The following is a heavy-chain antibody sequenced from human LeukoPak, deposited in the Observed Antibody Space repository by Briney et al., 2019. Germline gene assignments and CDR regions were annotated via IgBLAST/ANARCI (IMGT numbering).Heavy chain of an antibody. J-gene: IGHJ4*02. V-gene: IGHV4-59*01. CDR3: ARMTFTMIDY. CDR1: GGSISIYY. D-gene: IGHD3-22*01. CDR2: IYYSGST. Sequence: PSETLSLTCTVSGGSISIYYWSWIRQPPGKGLEWIGYIYYSGSTNYNPSLKSRVTISVDTSKNQFSLKLSSVTAADTAVYYCARMTFTMIDYWGQGTLVTVSS.